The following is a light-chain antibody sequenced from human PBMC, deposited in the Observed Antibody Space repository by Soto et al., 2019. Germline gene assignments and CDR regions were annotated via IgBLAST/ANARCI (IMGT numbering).Light chain of an antibody. V-gene: IGLV2-23*01. Sequence: QSALTQPASVSGSPGQSITISCTGTSSDVGGYNLVSWYQQYPGKAPKLMICEGSKRPSGVSNRFSGSKSGNTASLTISGLQAEDEADYYCCSYAGSSTWVFGGGTKVTVL. CDR1: SSDVGGYNL. CDR3: CSYAGSSTWV. CDR2: EGS. J-gene: IGLJ3*02.